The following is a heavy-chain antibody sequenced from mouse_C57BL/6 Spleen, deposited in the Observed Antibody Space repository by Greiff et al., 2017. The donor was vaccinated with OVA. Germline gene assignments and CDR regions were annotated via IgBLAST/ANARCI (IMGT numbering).Heavy chain of an antibody. Sequence: EVKVVESGGGLVKPGGSLKLSCAASGFTSSDYGMHWVRQAPEKGLEWVAYISSGSSTIYYADTVKGRFTISRDNAKNTLFLQMTSLRSEDTAMYYCARETTVVAYFDYWGQGTTLTVSS. CDR2: ISSGSSTI. J-gene: IGHJ2*01. CDR1: GFTSSDYG. CDR3: ARETTVVAYFDY. D-gene: IGHD1-1*01. V-gene: IGHV5-17*01.